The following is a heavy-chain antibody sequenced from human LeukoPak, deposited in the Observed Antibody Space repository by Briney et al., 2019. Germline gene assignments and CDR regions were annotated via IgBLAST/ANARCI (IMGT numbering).Heavy chain of an antibody. Sequence: PGGSLRLSCAASGFTFSNYAMSWVRLAPGRGLEWVSTFSGSSSSTYYAASVKGRFTISRDNSKNTLYLQMNSLRAGDAAVYYCAKRAGTGTKHFDYWGQGALVTVSS. CDR3: AKRAGTGTKHFDY. V-gene: IGHV3-23*01. D-gene: IGHD1-1*01. CDR2: FSGSSSST. CDR1: GFTFSNYA. J-gene: IGHJ4*02.